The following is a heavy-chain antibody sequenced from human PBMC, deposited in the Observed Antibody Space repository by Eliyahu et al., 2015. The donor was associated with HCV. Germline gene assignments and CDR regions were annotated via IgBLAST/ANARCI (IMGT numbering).Heavy chain of an antibody. J-gene: IGHJ6*03. Sequence: QVQLVQSGAEVKTPGASVKVSCKTSGYSFTSLDINWVRQAPGQGLEWWLGWMNPPLAYTGYAQRFQGRLTMTRDTYTKTAYMEVSSLRSEDTAEYFCARAGLPAPNRRRGTYYYYYLDVWGQGTTVTVSS. CDR3: ARAGLPAPNRRRGTYYYYYLDV. CDR1: GYSFTSLD. V-gene: IGHV1-8*02. CDR2: MNPPLAYT. D-gene: IGHD1-14*01.